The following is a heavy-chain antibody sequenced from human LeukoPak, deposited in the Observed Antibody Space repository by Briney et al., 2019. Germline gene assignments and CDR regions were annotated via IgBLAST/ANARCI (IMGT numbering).Heavy chain of an antibody. CDR3: AKFSSAETVVGRGWFDP. CDR1: GFTFSSYG. CDR2: ISYDGSNK. J-gene: IGHJ5*02. V-gene: IGHV3-30*18. Sequence: PGGSLRLSCAASGFTFSSYGMHWVRQAPGKGMEWVAVISYDGSNKYYADSVKGRFTISRDNSKNTLYLQMNSLRAEDTAVYYCAKFSSAETVVGRGWFDPWGQGTLVTVSS. D-gene: IGHD6-6*01.